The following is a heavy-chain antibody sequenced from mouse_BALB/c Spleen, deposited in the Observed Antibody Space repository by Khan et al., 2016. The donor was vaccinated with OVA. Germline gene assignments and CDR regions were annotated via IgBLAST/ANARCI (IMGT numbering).Heavy chain of an antibody. CDR2: IDPANGNT. CDR3: ARDYWDVFAY. Sequence: EVELVESGAELVKPGASVKLSCTASGFNIKDTYMHWVKQRPEQGLEWIGRIDPANGNTKYDPKFQGKATITADTSSNPAYLPLSRLPSEDTAVYYCARDYWDVFAYGGQGTLVTVSA. CDR1: GFNIKDTY. J-gene: IGHJ3*01. V-gene: IGHV14-3*02. D-gene: IGHD4-1*01.